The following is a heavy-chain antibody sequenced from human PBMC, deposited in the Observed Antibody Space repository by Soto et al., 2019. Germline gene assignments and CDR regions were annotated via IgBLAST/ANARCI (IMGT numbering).Heavy chain of an antibody. D-gene: IGHD3-22*01. CDR3: VSMLVVVRDY. J-gene: IGHJ4*02. CDR1: GFTFSSYG. CDR2: ISYDGSNK. Sequence: PGGSLRLSCAASGFTFSSYGMHWVRQAPGKGLEWVAVISYDGSNKYYADSVKGRFTISRDNSKNTLYLQMNSLRAEDTAVYYCVSMLVVVRDYWWQGPWVSLSS. V-gene: IGHV3-30*03.